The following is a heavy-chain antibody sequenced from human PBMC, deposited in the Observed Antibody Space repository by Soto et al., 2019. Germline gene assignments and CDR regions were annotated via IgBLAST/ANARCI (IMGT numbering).Heavy chain of an antibody. J-gene: IGHJ5*02. Sequence: EVQLVESGGGLVQPGGSLRLSCAASGFTVSSNYMSWVRQAPGKGLEWVSVIYSGGSTYYADSVKGRFTISRDNSKNTLYLQMNSLRAEDTATYYCARPRYSSSSGWFDPWGQGTLVTVSS. CDR3: ARPRYSSSSGWFDP. CDR2: IYSGGST. CDR1: GFTVSSNY. V-gene: IGHV3-66*01. D-gene: IGHD6-6*01.